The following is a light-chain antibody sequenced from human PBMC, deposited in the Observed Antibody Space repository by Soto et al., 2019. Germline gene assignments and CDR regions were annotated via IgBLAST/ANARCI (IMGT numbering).Light chain of an antibody. V-gene: IGKV1-12*01. CDR3: QQANSFPIT. J-gene: IGKJ5*01. CDR1: QDISNY. Sequence: DIQMTQSPSSLSASVGDRVTITCQASQDISNYLNWYQQKPGKAPNLLIYAASSLQSGVPSRFSGSESGTDFTLTISSLQPEDCAIYFCQQANSFPITFGQGTRLEIK. CDR2: AAS.